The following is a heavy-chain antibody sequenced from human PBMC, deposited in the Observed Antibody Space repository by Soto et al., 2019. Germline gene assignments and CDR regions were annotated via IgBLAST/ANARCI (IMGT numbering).Heavy chain of an antibody. CDR2: ISSDGSKK. V-gene: IGHV3-30*03. CDR1: GFTFSNNG. CDR3: AMDLDGGSSRFDY. D-gene: IGHD2-15*01. J-gene: IGHJ4*02. Sequence: QVQLVESGGGVVQPGRSLRLSCVASGFTFSNNGIHWVRQAPGKGLEWVAVISSDGSKKYYADSVKGRFTISRDNCKNTLYLQTNSLRDEYTAVYYCAMDLDGGSSRFDYWGQGTLVTVSS.